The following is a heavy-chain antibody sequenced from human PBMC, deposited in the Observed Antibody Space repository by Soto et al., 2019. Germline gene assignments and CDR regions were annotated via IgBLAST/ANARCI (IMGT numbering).Heavy chain of an antibody. CDR2: IYYSGST. V-gene: IGHV4-59*01. J-gene: IGHJ4*02. CDR1: GGSISSYY. CDR3: ARVTAGYETYYFDY. Sequence: PSETLSLTCTVSGGSISSYYWSWIRQPPGKGLEWIGYIYYSGSTNYNPSLKSRVTISVDTSKNQFSLKLSSVTAADTAVYYCARVTAGYETYYFDYWGQGTLVTVS. D-gene: IGHD5-12*01.